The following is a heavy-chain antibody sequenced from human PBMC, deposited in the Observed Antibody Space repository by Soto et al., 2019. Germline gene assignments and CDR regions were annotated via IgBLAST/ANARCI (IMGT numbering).Heavy chain of an antibody. V-gene: IGHV1-18*01. J-gene: IGHJ5*02. D-gene: IGHD3-3*01. CDR3: ASKVLSIFGVQPRGWFDP. CDR2: ISANFGNT. CDR1: GYTFTSYG. Sequence: ASVKVSCKASGYTFTSYGISWVRQAPGQGLEWMGWISANFGNTNYAQKFQGRVTITADESTSTAYMELSSLRSEDTAVYYCASKVLSIFGVQPRGWFDPWGQGTLVTVSS.